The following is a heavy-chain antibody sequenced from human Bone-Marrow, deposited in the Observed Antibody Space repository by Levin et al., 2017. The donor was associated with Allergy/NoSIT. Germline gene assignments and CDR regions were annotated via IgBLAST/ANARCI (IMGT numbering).Heavy chain of an antibody. Sequence: AGGSLRLSCAVYGGSFSGYSWTWIRQPPGKGLEWMGKINHGGTTNYNPSLKNRVTISVDTSKNQFSLNLNSVTAADTAVYYCARGSPSSYYDSSGYGFYFDSWGQGTLVTVSS. J-gene: IGHJ4*02. CDR3: ARGSPSSYYDSSGYGFYFDS. V-gene: IGHV4-34*01. D-gene: IGHD3-22*01. CDR2: INHGGTT. CDR1: GGSFSGYS.